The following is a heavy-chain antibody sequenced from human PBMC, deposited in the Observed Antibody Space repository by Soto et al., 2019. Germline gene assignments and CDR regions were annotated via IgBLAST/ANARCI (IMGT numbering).Heavy chain of an antibody. Sequence: QVLLVQSGPEVKKPGSSVKVSCKASGGTFNNYAINWVRQAPGKVLEWMGGIIPTFGTGNHAQKFQGRVTITAAESTTTAYMELNSLRSEDTAIYSSASFDGTLVRGGRSSPYEMDVWGQGTTVIVSS. CDR1: GGTFNNYA. J-gene: IGHJ6*02. V-gene: IGHV1-69*01. CDR2: IIPTFGTG. CDR3: ASFDGTLVRGGRSSPYEMDV. D-gene: IGHD3-10*01.